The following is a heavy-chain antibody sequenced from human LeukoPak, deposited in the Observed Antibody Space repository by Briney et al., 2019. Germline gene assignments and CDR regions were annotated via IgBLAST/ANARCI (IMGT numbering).Heavy chain of an antibody. CDR2: ISSSSSYI. J-gene: IGHJ4*02. V-gene: IGHV3-21*01. CDR3: TRGSHSYGPFGY. CDR1: GFTFSSYS. Sequence: GGSLRLSCAASGFTFSSYSMNWVRQAPGKGLEWVSSISSSSSYIYYADSVKGRFTISRDNAKNSLYLQMNSLRAEDTAVYYCTRGSHSYGPFGYWGQGTLVTVSS. D-gene: IGHD5-18*01.